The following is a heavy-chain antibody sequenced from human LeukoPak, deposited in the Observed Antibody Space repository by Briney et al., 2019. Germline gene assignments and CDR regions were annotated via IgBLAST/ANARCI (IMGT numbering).Heavy chain of an antibody. J-gene: IGHJ6*02. CDR3: ARHGVAAAGKSYYYGMDV. V-gene: IGHV5-51*01. CDR2: IYPGDSDT. D-gene: IGHD6-13*01. CDR1: GCSFTSYW. Sequence: GESLKISCKGSGCSFTSYWIGWVRQMPGKGLEWMGIIYPGDSDTRYSPSFQGQVTISADKSISTAYLQWSSLKASDTAMYYCARHGVAAAGKSYYYGMDVWGQGTTVTVSS.